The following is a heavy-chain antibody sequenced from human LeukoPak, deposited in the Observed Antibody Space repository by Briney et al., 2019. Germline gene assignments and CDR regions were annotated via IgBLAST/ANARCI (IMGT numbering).Heavy chain of an antibody. CDR2: IYYSGST. Sequence: SETLSLTCTVSGGSISSYYWSWIRQPPGKGLEWIGYIYYSGSTNYNPSLKSRVTISVDTSKNQFSLKLSSVTAADTAVYYCAREGARGVKDYWGQGTLVTVSS. CDR1: GGSISSYY. CDR3: AREGARGVKDY. J-gene: IGHJ4*02. V-gene: IGHV4-59*01. D-gene: IGHD3-10*01.